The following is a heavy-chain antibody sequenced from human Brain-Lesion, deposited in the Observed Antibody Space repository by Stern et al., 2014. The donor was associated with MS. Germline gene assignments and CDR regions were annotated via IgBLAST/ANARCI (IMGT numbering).Heavy chain of an antibody. Sequence: EMQLVESGGGLAQPGGSLRLSCAASGLSFSDYWMRWVRQAPGKGLEWVAYIKQDGSEKYYLDSVKGRFTISRDNTKNSLSLQMNSLRVEDTAFYYCARGRDYFGPWGQGTLVTVSS. CDR1: GLSFSDYW. CDR3: ARGRDYFGP. CDR2: IKQDGSEK. V-gene: IGHV3-7*01. J-gene: IGHJ4*02.